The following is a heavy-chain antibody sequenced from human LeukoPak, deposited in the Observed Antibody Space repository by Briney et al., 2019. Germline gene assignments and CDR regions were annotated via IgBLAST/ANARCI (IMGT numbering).Heavy chain of an antibody. Sequence: GGPMRLSCAASGFTFSDYYMSWPRQAPGKGLEGVPYHSSSASTIYYADSVKGRFTISRDNAKNSLYLQMNSLRAEDTAVYYCARDLYDFWSGYYPEPRGYSYYGMDVWGQGTTVTVSS. CDR2: HSSSASTI. D-gene: IGHD3-3*01. CDR3: ARDLYDFWSGYYPEPRGYSYYGMDV. J-gene: IGHJ6*02. CDR1: GFTFSDYY. V-gene: IGHV3-11*01.